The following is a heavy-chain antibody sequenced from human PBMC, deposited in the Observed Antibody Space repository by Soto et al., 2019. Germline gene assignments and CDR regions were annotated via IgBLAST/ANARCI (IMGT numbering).Heavy chain of an antibody. V-gene: IGHV1-18*01. J-gene: IGHJ4*02. CDR3: ARGRYGDY. CDR1: GYTFTSYG. D-gene: IGHD1-1*01. CDR2: ISAHNGNT. Sequence: QVHRVQSGAEVKKPGASVKVSCKASGYTFTSYGITWVRQAPGQGLEWMGWISAHNGNTDYAQKLQGRVIVTRDTYTSTDYMELRSLISDDPDVYYCARGRYGDYWGQGALVTVSS.